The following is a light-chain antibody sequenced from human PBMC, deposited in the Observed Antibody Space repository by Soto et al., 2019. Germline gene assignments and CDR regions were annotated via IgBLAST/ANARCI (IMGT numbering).Light chain of an antibody. CDR1: QSVSSY. J-gene: IGKJ1*01. V-gene: IGKV3-11*01. CDR2: DAS. Sequence: ETVLTQSPATLSLSPGEIATLSCRASQSVSSYLAWYQQKPGQAPRLLIYDASNRATGIPARFSGSGSGTDFTLTISSLEPEDFAVYYCQQRSNWPWTFGQGTKVEIK. CDR3: QQRSNWPWT.